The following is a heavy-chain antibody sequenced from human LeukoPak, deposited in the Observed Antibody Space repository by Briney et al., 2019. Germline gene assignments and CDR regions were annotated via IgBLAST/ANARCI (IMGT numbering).Heavy chain of an antibody. CDR2: ISYDGSNK. CDR3: AKSLLCDSSGYIEP. Sequence: GGSLRLSCAASGFTLSSYGMHWVRQAPGKGLEWVAVISYDGSNKYYADSVKGRFTISRDSSKNTLYLQMNSLRAEDTAVYYCAKSLLCDSSGYIEPWGQGTLVTVSS. V-gene: IGHV3-30*18. J-gene: IGHJ5*02. D-gene: IGHD3-22*01. CDR1: GFTLSSYG.